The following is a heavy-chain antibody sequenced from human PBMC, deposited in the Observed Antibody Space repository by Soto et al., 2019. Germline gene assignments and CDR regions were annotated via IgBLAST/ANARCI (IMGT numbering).Heavy chain of an antibody. D-gene: IGHD4-17*01. CDR3: AHSNYDYGDEIYFDY. Sequence: QITLKESGPTLVKPTQTLTLTCTFSGFSLSTSGVGVGWIRQPPGKALEWLALIYWDDDKRYSPSLKSRLTITKATSNNPVVLTMTNMDPVDTATYYCAHSNYDYGDEIYFDYWGQGTLVTVSS. V-gene: IGHV2-5*02. CDR1: GFSLSTSGVG. CDR2: IYWDDDK. J-gene: IGHJ4*02.